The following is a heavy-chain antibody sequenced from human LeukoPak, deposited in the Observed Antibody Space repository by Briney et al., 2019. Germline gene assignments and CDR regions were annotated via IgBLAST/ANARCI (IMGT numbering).Heavy chain of an antibody. Sequence: GGSLRLSCAASGFTFSSYAMSWVRQAPGKGLEWVSAISGSGGSTYYADSVKGRFTISRDNSKNTLYLQVNSLRAEDTALYYCARRGDGGRSFDYWGQGTLVTVSS. D-gene: IGHD4-23*01. V-gene: IGHV3-23*01. CDR1: GFTFSSYA. J-gene: IGHJ4*02. CDR2: ISGSGGST. CDR3: ARRGDGGRSFDY.